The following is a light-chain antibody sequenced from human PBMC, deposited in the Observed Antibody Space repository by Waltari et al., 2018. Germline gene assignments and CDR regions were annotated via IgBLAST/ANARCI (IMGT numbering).Light chain of an antibody. CDR2: EGN. Sequence: QSVLTQPPSVSAAPGQRVTISCSGGSSNIGNNYVSWYRQFPGTAPKLLIYEGNERPAGMPGRFAGSKSGTSATLDITGLQAGDEADYYCGTWDSSLSGAVFGGGTHLTVL. CDR1: SSNIGNNY. V-gene: IGLV1-51*02. J-gene: IGLJ7*01. CDR3: GTWDSSLSGAV.